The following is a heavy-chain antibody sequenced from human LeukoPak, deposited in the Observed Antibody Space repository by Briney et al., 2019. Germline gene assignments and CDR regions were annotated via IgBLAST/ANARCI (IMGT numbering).Heavy chain of an antibody. J-gene: IGHJ3*02. CDR1: GFNFSTYE. CDR3: ARDYRRMWGAFDI. Sequence: PGGSLRLSCAASGFNFSTYEMNWVRQTPGKGLEWLSYISSGGNNMYYGDSVKGRFTISRDNAKNSLYLQLNSLRAEDTAVYYCARDYRRMWGAFDIWGQGTMVTVYS. V-gene: IGHV3-48*03. CDR2: ISSGGNNM. D-gene: IGHD3-16*02.